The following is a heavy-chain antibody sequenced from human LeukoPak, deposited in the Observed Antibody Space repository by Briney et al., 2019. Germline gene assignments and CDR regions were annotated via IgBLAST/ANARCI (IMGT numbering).Heavy chain of an antibody. CDR3: ARLIRYFDWLLPDYYYYMDV. J-gene: IGHJ6*03. V-gene: IGHV4-59*01. CDR2: IYYSGST. D-gene: IGHD3-9*01. Sequence: SETLSLTCTVSGGSISSYYWSWLRQPPGKGLEWIGYIYYSGSTNYNPSLKSRVTISVDTSKNQFSLKLSSVTAADTAVYYCARLIRYFDWLLPDYYYYMDVWGKGTTVTISS. CDR1: GGSISSYY.